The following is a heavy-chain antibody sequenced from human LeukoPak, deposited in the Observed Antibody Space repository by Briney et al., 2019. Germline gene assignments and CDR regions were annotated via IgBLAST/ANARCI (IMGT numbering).Heavy chain of an antibody. CDR2: IYYSGST. CDR1: GGSFSGYY. V-gene: IGHV4-31*11. Sequence: SETLSLTCAVYGGSFSGYYWSWIRQHPGKGLEWIGYIYYSGSTYYNPSLKSRVTISVDTSKNQFSLKLSSVTAADTAVYYCAREDGAAADYWGQGTLVTVSS. D-gene: IGHD6-13*01. CDR3: AREDGAAADY. J-gene: IGHJ4*02.